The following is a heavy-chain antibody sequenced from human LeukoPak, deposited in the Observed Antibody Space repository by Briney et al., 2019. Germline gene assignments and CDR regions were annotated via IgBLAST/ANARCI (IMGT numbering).Heavy chain of an antibody. Sequence: GGSLRLSCAASGFTFSTYCMHWVRQAPGKGLVWVSRIKSDGSTNYADSVKGRFTISRDNAKNTVSLQMNSLRPEDTGVYYCARAPSEIGGYYPEYFRHWGQGTLVTVSS. D-gene: IGHD3-22*01. J-gene: IGHJ1*01. V-gene: IGHV3-74*01. CDR3: ARAPSEIGGYYPEYFRH. CDR1: GFTFSTYC. CDR2: IKSDGST.